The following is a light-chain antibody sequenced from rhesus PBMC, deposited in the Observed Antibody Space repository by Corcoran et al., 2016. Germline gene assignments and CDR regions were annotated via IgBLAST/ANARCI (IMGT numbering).Light chain of an antibody. J-gene: IGLJ1*01. Sequence: QAALTQPPSVSGSPGQSVTISCTGTSSDIGGYNSVSWYQQHPGKAPKLMIYDVNERPSGVSDRFSGSKSGNTASLTISGLQADDEADYFCSSYAGSNTFIFGVGTRLTVL. V-gene: IGLV2-23*01. CDR1: SSDIGGYNS. CDR2: DVN. CDR3: SSYAGSNTFI.